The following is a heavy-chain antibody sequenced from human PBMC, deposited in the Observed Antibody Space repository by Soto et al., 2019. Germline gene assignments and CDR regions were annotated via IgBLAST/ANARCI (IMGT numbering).Heavy chain of an antibody. V-gene: IGHV1-69*13. Sequence: GASVKVSCKASGGTFSSYAISWVRQAPGQGLEWMGGIIPIFGTANYAQKFQGRVTITADESTSTAYMELSSLRSEDTAVYYCARSPRRASRFDPWGQGTLVIVSS. CDR1: GGTFSSYA. J-gene: IGHJ5*02. CDR3: ARSPRRASRFDP. CDR2: IIPIFGTA.